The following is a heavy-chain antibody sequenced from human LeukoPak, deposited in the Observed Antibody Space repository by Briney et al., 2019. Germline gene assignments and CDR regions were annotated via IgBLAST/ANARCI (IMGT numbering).Heavy chain of an antibody. CDR3: ARDGLGFVESYHSSYYYYHYMDV. J-gene: IGHJ6*03. V-gene: IGHV4-4*07. CDR2: IYTSGST. D-gene: IGHD3-10*01. Sequence: SETLSLTCTVSGVSISSYYWGWLRQPAGKGLEWIGRIYTSGSTNYNPSLKSRVTMSVDTSKNQFSLKLSSVTAADTAVYYCARDGLGFVESYHSSYYYYHYMDVWGKGTTVAVSS. CDR1: GVSISSYY.